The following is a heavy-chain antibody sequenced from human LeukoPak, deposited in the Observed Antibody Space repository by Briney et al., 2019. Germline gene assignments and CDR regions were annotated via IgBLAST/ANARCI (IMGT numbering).Heavy chain of an antibody. CDR3: AREEGGAGLYGFDI. Sequence: GGSLRLSCAASGFTFSSYWMSWVRQAPGKRLEWVSSISSSSYYIYYADSLKGRFTISRDNAKNSLYLQMNSLRAEDTAVYYCAREEGGAGLYGFDIWGQGTMVTVSS. J-gene: IGHJ3*02. CDR1: GFTFSSYW. D-gene: IGHD3-16*01. V-gene: IGHV3-21*01. CDR2: ISSSSYYI.